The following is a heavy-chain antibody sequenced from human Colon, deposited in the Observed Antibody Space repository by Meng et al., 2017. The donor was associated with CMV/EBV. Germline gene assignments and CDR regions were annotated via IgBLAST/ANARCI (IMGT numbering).Heavy chain of an antibody. CDR3: ARRYGAGDYDMDV. D-gene: IGHD4-17*01. CDR1: GFTFTTYW. V-gene: IGHV5-51*01. CDR2: IYPNDNDV. Sequence: GESLKISCRGSGFTFTTYWIAWVRQVPGQGLEWMGIIYPNDNDVRYSPSFQGQDTISADKSISTAYLQWSSLKASDTAIYYCARRYGAGDYDMDVWGLGTTVTVSS. J-gene: IGHJ6*02.